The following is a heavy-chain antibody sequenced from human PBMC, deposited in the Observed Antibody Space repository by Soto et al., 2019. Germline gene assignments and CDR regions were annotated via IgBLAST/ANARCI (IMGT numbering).Heavy chain of an antibody. J-gene: IGHJ4*02. CDR1: GYAFTTYG. V-gene: IGHV1-18*01. D-gene: IGHD1-1*01. Sequence: QVHLVQSGAEVKKPGASVKVSCKGSGYAFTTYGITWVRQAPGQGLEWMGWISAHNGNTNYAQKLQGRVTVTRDTTTSTAYMELRNLRSDDTAGYYCARGRYGDYWGRGALVTVSS. CDR3: ARGRYGDY. CDR2: ISAHNGNT.